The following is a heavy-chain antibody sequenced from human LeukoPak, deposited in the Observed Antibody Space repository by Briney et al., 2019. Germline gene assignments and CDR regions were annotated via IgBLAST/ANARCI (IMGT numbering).Heavy chain of an antibody. J-gene: IGHJ4*02. V-gene: IGHV3-7*03. D-gene: IGHD2-15*01. Sequence: GGSLRLSCAASGFTFSSYWMSWVRQAPGKGLEWVANIKQDGSEKYYVDSVKGRFTISRDNAKNSLYLQMNSLRAEETAVYYCARRSCSGGSCRSFFDYWGQGTLVTVSS. CDR3: ARRSCSGGSCRSFFDY. CDR2: IKQDGSEK. CDR1: GFTFSSYW.